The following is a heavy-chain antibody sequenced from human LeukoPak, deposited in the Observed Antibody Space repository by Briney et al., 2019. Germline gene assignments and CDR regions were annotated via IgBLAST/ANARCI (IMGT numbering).Heavy chain of an antibody. Sequence: GGSLRLSCAASGFTFSSYAMSWVRQAPGKGLEWVSAISGSGGSTYYADSVKGRFTISRDNSKNTLYLQMNSLRAEDTAVYFCAKGTTIFGASRPHWGQGTLVTVSS. J-gene: IGHJ4*02. CDR1: GFTFSSYA. D-gene: IGHD3-3*01. V-gene: IGHV3-23*01. CDR3: AKGTTIFGASRPH. CDR2: ISGSGGST.